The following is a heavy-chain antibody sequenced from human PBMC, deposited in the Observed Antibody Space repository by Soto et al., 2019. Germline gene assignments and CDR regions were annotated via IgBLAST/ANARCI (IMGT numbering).Heavy chain of an antibody. Sequence: SETLSLTCAVSGGFISSGGWWTWVRQPPGKGLEWIGQIYHGGSTNYNPSLKSRVILSLDKSTNQFSLKLNSVNDADTAVYYCTRGDYGGYSGVWLDPWGQGTLVTVSS. D-gene: IGHD4-17*01. J-gene: IGHJ5*02. CDR1: GGFISSGGW. V-gene: IGHV4-4*02. CDR3: TRGDYGGYSGVWLDP. CDR2: IYHGGST.